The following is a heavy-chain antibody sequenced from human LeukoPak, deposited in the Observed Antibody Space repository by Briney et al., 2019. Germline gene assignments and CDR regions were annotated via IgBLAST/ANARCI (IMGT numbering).Heavy chain of an antibody. V-gene: IGHV2-5*02. CDR2: IYWDDDK. CDR3: AHTGGSGSYYVYYFDY. CDR1: GFSLSTSGVG. J-gene: IGHJ4*02. Sequence: SGPTLVKPTQTLTLTCTFSGFSLSTSGVGVGWIRQPPGKALEWLALIYWDDDKRYSPSLKSRLTITKDTSKNQVVLTMTNMDPVDTATYYCAHTGGSGSYYVYYFDYWGQGTLVTVSS. D-gene: IGHD3-10*01.